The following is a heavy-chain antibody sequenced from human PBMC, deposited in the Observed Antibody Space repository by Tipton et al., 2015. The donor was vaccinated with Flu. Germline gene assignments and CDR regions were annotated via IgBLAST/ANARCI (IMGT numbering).Heavy chain of an antibody. CDR2: IDSAGDT. CDR3: ARGPLPDSNWYNGMDV. Sequence: GSLRLSCAASGFTFSSYDMHWVRQATGEGLQWVSAIDSAGDTYYLDSVKGRFTISRDNAKNSLYLRMNSLRAGDTAVYFCARGPLPDSNWYNGMDVWGQGTTVTVSS. D-gene: IGHD6-13*01. J-gene: IGHJ6*02. V-gene: IGHV3-13*01. CDR1: GFTFSSYD.